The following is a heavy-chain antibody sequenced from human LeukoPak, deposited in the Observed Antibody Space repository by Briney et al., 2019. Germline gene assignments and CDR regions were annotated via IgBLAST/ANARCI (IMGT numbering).Heavy chain of an antibody. Sequence: ASVKVSCKASGYTFTSYGISWVRQAPGQGLEWMGWISAYNGNTNYAQKLQGRVTMTTDTSTSTAYMELRSLRSDDTAVYYCARVLGLLWFGESNWFDPWGQGTLVSVFS. CDR3: ARVLGLLWFGESNWFDP. J-gene: IGHJ5*02. D-gene: IGHD3-10*01. CDR1: GYTFTSYG. V-gene: IGHV1-18*01. CDR2: ISAYNGNT.